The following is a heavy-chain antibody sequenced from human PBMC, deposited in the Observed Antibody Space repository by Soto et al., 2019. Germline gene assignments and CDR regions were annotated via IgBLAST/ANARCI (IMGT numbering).Heavy chain of an antibody. CDR2: ISYDGSNK. Sequence: GGSLRLSCAASGFTFSSYGMHWVRQAPGKGLEWVAVISYDGSNKYYADSVKGRFTISRDNSKNTLYLQMNSLRAEDTAVYYCAKDEAVAGIGGSFFDYWGQGTLVTVSS. D-gene: IGHD6-19*01. V-gene: IGHV3-30*18. CDR3: AKDEAVAGIGGSFFDY. J-gene: IGHJ4*02. CDR1: GFTFSSYG.